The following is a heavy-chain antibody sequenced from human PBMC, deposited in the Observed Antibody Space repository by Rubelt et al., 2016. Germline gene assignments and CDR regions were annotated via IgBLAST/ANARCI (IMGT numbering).Heavy chain of an antibody. Sequence: EVQLVESGGGLVQPGGSLRLSCAASGFTFSSYNMNWVRQAPGKGLEWVSYISSSSSTIYYADSVKGRFTISRDNAKNSLYLEMKSLRAEDTARYYCARGGARDNWNDDGGDYWGQGTLVTVSS. J-gene: IGHJ4*02. CDR3: ARGGARDNWNDDGGDY. V-gene: IGHV3-48*04. CDR2: ISSSSSTI. CDR1: GFTFSSYN. D-gene: IGHD1-20*01.